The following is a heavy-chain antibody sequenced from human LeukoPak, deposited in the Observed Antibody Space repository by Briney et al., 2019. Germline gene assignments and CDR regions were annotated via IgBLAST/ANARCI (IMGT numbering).Heavy chain of an antibody. CDR1: GYTFTGYY. V-gene: IGHV1-2*04. Sequence: ASVKVSCKASGYTFTGYYIHWVRQAPGQGLEWMGWINPNSGGTNYAQKFQGWVTMTRDTSISTAYMELSRLRSDDTAVYYCARGRYYYDSSGYDYWGQGTLVTVSS. J-gene: IGHJ4*02. CDR2: INPNSGGT. CDR3: ARGRYYYDSSGYDY. D-gene: IGHD3-22*01.